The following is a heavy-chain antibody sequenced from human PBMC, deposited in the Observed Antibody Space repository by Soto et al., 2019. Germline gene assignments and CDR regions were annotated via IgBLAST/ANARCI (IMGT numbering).Heavy chain of an antibody. J-gene: IGHJ4*02. D-gene: IGHD4-17*01. V-gene: IGHV1-69*13. CDR3: ARGDEMTAVTIFEY. CDR2: VIPAFNTS. Sequence: SVKVSCKASGGAFGRYSVSWVRLAPGQGLEWIGGVIPAFNTSNYSLKFQGRVAIFADLSTSTVFMELRSLRSEDTALYYCARGDEMTAVTIFEYWGQGTLVTVSS. CDR1: GGAFGRYS.